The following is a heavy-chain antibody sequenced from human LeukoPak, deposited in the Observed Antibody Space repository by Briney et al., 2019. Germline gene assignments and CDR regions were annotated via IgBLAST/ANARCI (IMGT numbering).Heavy chain of an antibody. J-gene: IGHJ4*02. V-gene: IGHV3-15*01. CDR1: GFTFSSAW. Sequence: GGSLRLSCAASGFTFSSAWMSWVRQAPGKGLEWVGRIKSKTDGGTTDYAAPVKGRFTISRDDSKNTLYLQMNSLKTEDTAVYYCTTTAVADLGFDYWGQGTLVTVSS. CDR2: IKSKTDGGTT. D-gene: IGHD6-19*01. CDR3: TTTAVADLGFDY.